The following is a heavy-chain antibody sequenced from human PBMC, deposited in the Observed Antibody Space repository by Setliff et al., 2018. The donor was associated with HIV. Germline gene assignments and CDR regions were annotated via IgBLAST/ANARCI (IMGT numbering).Heavy chain of an antibody. J-gene: IGHJ4*02. CDR1: GDFISSDYY. D-gene: IGHD2-15*01. CDR3: ATLWMRGGYFDT. CDR2: ISGSSTTI. Sequence: LSLTCTVSGDFISSDYYWGWIRQVPGKGLEWISYISGSSTTIYYADSVKGRFIISRDNAKNSLYLQMNSLRPEDTAVYYCATLWMRGGYFDTWGQGTLVTVSS. V-gene: IGHV3-11*04.